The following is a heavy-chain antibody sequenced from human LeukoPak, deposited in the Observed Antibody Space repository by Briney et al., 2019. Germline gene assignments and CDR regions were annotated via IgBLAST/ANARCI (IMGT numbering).Heavy chain of an antibody. D-gene: IGHD3-22*01. CDR1: GGSFSGYY. V-gene: IGHV4-34*01. CDR2: INHSGST. Sequence: SETLSLTCAVYGGSFSGYYWSWIRQPPGKGLEWIGEINHSGSTNYNPSLKSRVTISVDTSKNQFSLKLSSVTAADTAVYYCARERKGYRPPDSSGQYYFDYWGQGTLVTVSA. J-gene: IGHJ4*02. CDR3: ARERKGYRPPDSSGQYYFDY.